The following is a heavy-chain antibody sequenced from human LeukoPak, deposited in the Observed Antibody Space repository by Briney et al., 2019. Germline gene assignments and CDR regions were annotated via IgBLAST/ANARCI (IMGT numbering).Heavy chain of an antibody. D-gene: IGHD3-22*01. V-gene: IGHV5-51*01. Sequence: GESLKISCKSSGYTFTIYWIGWVRQMPGKGLEWMGIIFPGDSDTRYSPSFQGQVTISADKSISTAYLQWSSLKASDTAIYYCARRDSSGYSEYRGQGTLVTVSS. CDR2: IFPGDSDT. CDR3: ARRDSSGYSEY. CDR1: GYTFTIYW. J-gene: IGHJ4*02.